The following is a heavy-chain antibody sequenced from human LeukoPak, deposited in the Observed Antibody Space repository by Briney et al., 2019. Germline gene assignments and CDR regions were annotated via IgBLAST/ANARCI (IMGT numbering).Heavy chain of an antibody. Sequence: ASVQVSFKASGYTFTGYYMHWVRQAPGQGLEWMGWINPNSGGTNYAQKFQGRVTMTRDTPISTAYMELSRLRSDDTAVYYCASPPYYYDSSGYFDLWGRGTLVTVSS. D-gene: IGHD3-22*01. CDR1: GYTFTGYY. CDR2: INPNSGGT. V-gene: IGHV1-2*02. CDR3: ASPPYYYDSSGYFDL. J-gene: IGHJ2*01.